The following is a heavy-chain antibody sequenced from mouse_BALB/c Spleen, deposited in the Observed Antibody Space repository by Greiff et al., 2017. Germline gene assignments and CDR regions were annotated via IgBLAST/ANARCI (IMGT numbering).Heavy chain of an antibody. CDR1: GYTFTSYY. V-gene: IGHV1S81*02. CDR2: INPSNGGT. D-gene: IGHD1-2*01. CDR3: TRVIHYYGYGDYYAMDY. Sequence: QVQLQQSGAELVKPGASVKLSCKASGYTFTSYYMYWVKQRPGQGLEWIGEINPSNGGTNFNEKVKSKATLTVDKSSSTAYMQLSSLTSEDSAVYYCTRVIHYYGYGDYYAMDYWGQGTSVTVSS. J-gene: IGHJ4*01.